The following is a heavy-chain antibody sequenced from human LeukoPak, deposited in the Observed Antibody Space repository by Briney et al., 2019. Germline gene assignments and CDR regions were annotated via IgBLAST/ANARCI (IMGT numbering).Heavy chain of an antibody. J-gene: IGHJ4*02. V-gene: IGHV4-59*12. Sequence: PSETLSLTCTVSGGSISNYYWSWIRQPPGKELEWIGYIYHSGRTNYNPSLKSRVTMSEDTSKNQFSLTLSSVTAADTAVYYCARNSDDNRRLPYFGYWGQGTLVTGSS. D-gene: IGHD3-22*01. CDR3: ARNSDDNRRLPYFGY. CDR1: GGSISNYY. CDR2: IYHSGRT.